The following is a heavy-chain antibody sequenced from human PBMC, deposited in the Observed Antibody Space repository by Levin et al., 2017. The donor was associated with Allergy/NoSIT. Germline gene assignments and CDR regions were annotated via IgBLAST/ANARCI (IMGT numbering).Heavy chain of an antibody. D-gene: IGHD3-10*01. Sequence: GESLKISCVASGFTFSSNAMSWVRQAPGKGLEWVSSISRSGDHTFETDSVKGRFTISRDNSKNMLSLQMNSLRASDTAVYYCAKGRLLSGTYYNSYFYYYMDVWGKGTAVTVSS. J-gene: IGHJ6*03. V-gene: IGHV3-23*01. CDR2: ISRSGDHT. CDR1: GFTFSSNA. CDR3: AKGRLLSGTYYNSYFYYYMDV.